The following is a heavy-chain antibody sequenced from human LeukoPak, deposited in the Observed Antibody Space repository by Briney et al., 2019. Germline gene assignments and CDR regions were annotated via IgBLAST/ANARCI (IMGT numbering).Heavy chain of an antibody. CDR2: ISSSSSYI. J-gene: IGHJ4*02. D-gene: IGHD5-12*01. V-gene: IGHV3-21*01. Sequence: GRSLRLSCAASGFTFSSHGMHWVRQAPGKGLEWVSSISSSSSYIYYADSVKGRFTISRDNAKNSLYLQMNSLRAEDTAVYYCAREVSGYNDFDYWGQGTLVTVSS. CDR3: AREVSGYNDFDY. CDR1: GFTFSSHG.